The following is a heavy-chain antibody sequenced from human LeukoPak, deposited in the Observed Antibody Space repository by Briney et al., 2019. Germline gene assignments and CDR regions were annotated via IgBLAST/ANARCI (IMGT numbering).Heavy chain of an antibody. V-gene: IGHV3-53*01. J-gene: IGHJ4*02. CDR3: ARRAGAYSHPYDY. CDR2: IYSDNT. D-gene: IGHD4/OR15-4a*01. Sequence: GGSLRLSCTVSGFTVSSNSMSWVRQAPGKGLEWVSFIYSDNTHYSDSVKGRFTISRDNSKSTLYLQMNSLRAEDTAVYYCARRAGAYSHPYDYWSQGTLVTVSS. CDR1: GFTVSSNS.